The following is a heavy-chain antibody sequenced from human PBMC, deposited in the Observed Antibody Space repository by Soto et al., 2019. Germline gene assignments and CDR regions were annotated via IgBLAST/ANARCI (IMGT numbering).Heavy chain of an antibody. CDR1: GYTFTSYG. Sequence: QVQLVQSGAEVKKPGASVKVSCKASGYTFTSYGISWVRQAPGQGLEWMGWISAYNGNTNYAQKLQGRVTMTTDTATSTAYMELRSLRSDDTAVYFWARVSGYSGYGSFFDYWGQGTLVTVSS. D-gene: IGHD5-12*01. J-gene: IGHJ4*02. CDR2: ISAYNGNT. V-gene: IGHV1-18*01. CDR3: ARVSGYSGYGSFFDY.